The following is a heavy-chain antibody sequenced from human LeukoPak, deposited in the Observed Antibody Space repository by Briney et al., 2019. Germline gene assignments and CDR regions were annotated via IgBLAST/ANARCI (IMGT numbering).Heavy chain of an antibody. CDR3: ASGGYSYGYYYYYYMDV. D-gene: IGHD5-18*01. Sequence: GGSLRLSCAASGFTVSSNYMSWVRQAPGKGLEWVSVIYSGGSTYYADSVKGRFTISRDNSKNTLYLQMNSLRAEDTAVYYCASGGYSYGYYYYYYMDVWGKGTTVTVSS. CDR1: GFTVSSNY. V-gene: IGHV3-53*01. CDR2: IYSGGST. J-gene: IGHJ6*03.